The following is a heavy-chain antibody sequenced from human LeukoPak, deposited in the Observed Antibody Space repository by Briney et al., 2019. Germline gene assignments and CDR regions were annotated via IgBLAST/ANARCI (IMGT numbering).Heavy chain of an antibody. CDR1: GFTFSSYA. V-gene: IGHV3-30-3*01. Sequence: GRSLRLSCAASGFTFSSYAMHWVRQAPGKGLEWVAVISYDGSNKYYADSVKGRFTISRDNSKNTLYLQMNSLRAEDTATYYCAKDHIAALGAFDLWGQGTVVTISS. CDR2: ISYDGSNK. D-gene: IGHD6-13*01. J-gene: IGHJ3*01. CDR3: AKDHIAALGAFDL.